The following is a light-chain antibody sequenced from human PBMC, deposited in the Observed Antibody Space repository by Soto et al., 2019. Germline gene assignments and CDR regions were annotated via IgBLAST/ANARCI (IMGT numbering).Light chain of an antibody. CDR2: EGS. Sequence: QSVLTQPASVSGSPGQSITISCTGTSSDVGSYNLVSWYQQHPGKAPKLMIYEGSKRPSGVSNRFSGSKSGNTASLTISGLQAEDEADYYCSSYEGSSTYVFGTGTKVTVL. J-gene: IGLJ1*01. V-gene: IGLV2-23*01. CDR1: SSDVGSYNL. CDR3: SSYEGSSTYV.